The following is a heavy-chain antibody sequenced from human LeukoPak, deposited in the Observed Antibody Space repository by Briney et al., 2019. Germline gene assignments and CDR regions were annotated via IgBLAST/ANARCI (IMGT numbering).Heavy chain of an antibody. CDR2: ISYDGSNK. CDR1: GFTFSSYG. CDR3: AKDSSSLYDYYYYGMDV. D-gene: IGHD6-13*01. Sequence: GRSLTLACAAAGFTFSSYGMRCVRQAAGNGLGWVAVISYDGSNKYYADSVKGRFTISRDNSKNTLYLQMNSLRAEDTAVYYCAKDSSSLYDYYYYGMDVWGQGTTVTVSS. V-gene: IGHV3-30*18. J-gene: IGHJ6*02.